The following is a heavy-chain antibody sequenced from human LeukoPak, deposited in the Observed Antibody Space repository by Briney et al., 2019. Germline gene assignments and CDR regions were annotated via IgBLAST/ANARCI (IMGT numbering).Heavy chain of an antibody. CDR3: ASGYYDFWSGTYYMDV. CDR1: GGSISSGSYY. CDR2: IYTSGST. V-gene: IGHV4-61*02. D-gene: IGHD3-3*01. Sequence: PSETLSLTCTVSGGSISSGSYYWSWIRQPAGKGLEWIGRIYTSGSTNYNPSLKSRVTISVDTSKNQFSLKLSSVTAADTAVYYCASGYYDFWSGTYYMDVWGKGTTVTVSS. J-gene: IGHJ6*03.